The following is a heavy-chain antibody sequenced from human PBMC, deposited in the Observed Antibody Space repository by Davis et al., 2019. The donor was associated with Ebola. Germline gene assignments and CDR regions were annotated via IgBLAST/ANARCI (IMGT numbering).Heavy chain of an antibody. CDR2: IHYGGTT. D-gene: IGHD3-22*01. CDR1: GGSISIRSQY. CDR3: ARGDSYYDPSGYYAGPEAPDH. V-gene: IGHV4-39*07. Sequence: SETLSLTCSVSGGSISIRSQYWGWIRQTPGKRLEWIGSIHYGGTTYYNPSFESRTTISVDTSKNQFSLKLSSVTAADTAVYYCARGDSYYDPSGYYAGPEAPDHWGQGTLVSVSS. J-gene: IGHJ4*02.